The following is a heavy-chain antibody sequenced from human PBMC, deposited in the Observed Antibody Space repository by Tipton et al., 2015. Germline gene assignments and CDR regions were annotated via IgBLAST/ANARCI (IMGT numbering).Heavy chain of an antibody. V-gene: IGHV4-61*01. CDR3: ARGGAGYYYDSVGYLS. J-gene: IGHJ5*02. CDR2: IFHSGST. Sequence: TLSLTCSVSGGSVTSNNYFWSWLRQPPGKGLEWIGYIFHSGSTSYNPSLRSRVFISIDTSKNQFSLKLNSVTAADTAVYYCARGGAGYYYDSVGYLSWGQGTLVTVSS. CDR1: GGSVTSNNYF. D-gene: IGHD3-22*01.